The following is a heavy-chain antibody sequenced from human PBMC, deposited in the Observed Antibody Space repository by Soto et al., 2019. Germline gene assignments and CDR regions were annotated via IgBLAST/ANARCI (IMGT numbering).Heavy chain of an antibody. CDR2: ISGSCGNT. CDR1: GFTLSSYA. Sequence: GGSLRLSCEGSGFTLSSYALSWVRQAPGKGLEWVSDISGSCGNTFYADPVKGRFTISRDNSKNTLYLQMNSLRAEDTAVYYCAKRPPSSGWSAFDYWGQGTLVTVSS. D-gene: IGHD6-19*01. J-gene: IGHJ4*02. CDR3: AKRPPSSGWSAFDY. V-gene: IGHV3-23*01.